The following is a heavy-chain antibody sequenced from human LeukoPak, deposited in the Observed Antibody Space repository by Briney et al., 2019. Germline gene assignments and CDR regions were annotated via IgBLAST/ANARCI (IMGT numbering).Heavy chain of an antibody. V-gene: IGHV4-61*02. CDR1: GGSVTSGSYY. J-gene: IGHJ4*02. CDR2: IYTNGGA. Sequence: PSQTLSLTCTVSGGSVTSGSYYWNCIRQPPGKGLEWIGRIYTNGGASYNPSLKSRVTIPTDASKNQFSLKLSSVTAADTAVYYCAREPPGYWGQGILVTVSS. CDR3: AREPPGY.